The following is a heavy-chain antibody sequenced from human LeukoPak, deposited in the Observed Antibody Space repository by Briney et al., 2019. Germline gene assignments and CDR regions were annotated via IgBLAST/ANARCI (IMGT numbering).Heavy chain of an antibody. D-gene: IGHD3-22*01. CDR1: GGTFSSYA. CDR3: ARVTSYDSSGYYHDY. J-gene: IGHJ4*02. CDR2: IIPIFGTA. V-gene: IGHV1-69*05. Sequence: SVKVSCKASGGTFSSYAISWVRQAPGQGLEWMGVIIPIFGTANYAQKFQGRVTITTDESTSTAYMELSSLRSEDTAVYYCARVTSYDSSGYYHDYWGQGTLVTVSS.